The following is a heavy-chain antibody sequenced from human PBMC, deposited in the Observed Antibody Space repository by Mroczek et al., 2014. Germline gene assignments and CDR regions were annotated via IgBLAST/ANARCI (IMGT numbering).Heavy chain of an antibody. CDR2: IWYDGSNK. D-gene: IGHD3-22*01. V-gene: IGHV3-33*01. CDR1: GFTFSSYG. Sequence: ESGGGVVQPGRSLRLSCAASGFTFSSYGMHWVRQAPGKGLEWVAVIWYDGSNKYYADSVKGRFTISRDNSKNTLYLQMNSLRAEDTAVYYCARDNEGLDSSGYYYYYYYMDVWGKGTTVTRLL. J-gene: IGHJ6*03. CDR3: ARDNEGLDSSGYYYYYYYMDV.